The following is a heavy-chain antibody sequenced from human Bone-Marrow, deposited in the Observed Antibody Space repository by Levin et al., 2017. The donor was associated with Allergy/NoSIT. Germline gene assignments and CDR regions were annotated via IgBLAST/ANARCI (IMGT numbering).Heavy chain of an antibody. Sequence: PGGSLRLSCTVSGGSISSYYWSWIRQSPGKGLEWLGHIHYSGDTNYNPSLKSRITMSVDTSRNQFSLKLTSVTAADTAVYYCARHRLKLPGFAYWGQGTLVNVSS. J-gene: IGHJ4*02. CDR1: GGSISSYY. CDR3: ARHRLKLPGFAY. CDR2: IHYSGDT. V-gene: IGHV4-59*01.